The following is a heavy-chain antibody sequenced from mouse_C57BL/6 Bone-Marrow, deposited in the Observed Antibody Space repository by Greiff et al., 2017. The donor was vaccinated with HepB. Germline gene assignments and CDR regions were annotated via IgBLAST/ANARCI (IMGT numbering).Heavy chain of an antibody. CDR2: IYPGDGDT. CDR1: GYAFSSSW. CDR3: ASLRHYFDY. J-gene: IGHJ2*01. Sequence: VKLQESGPELVKPGASVKISCKASGYAFSSSWMNWVKQRPGKGLEWIGRIYPGDGDTNYNGKFKGKATLTADKSSSTAYMQLSSLTSEDSAVYFCASLRHYFDYWGQGTTLTVSS. V-gene: IGHV1-82*01.